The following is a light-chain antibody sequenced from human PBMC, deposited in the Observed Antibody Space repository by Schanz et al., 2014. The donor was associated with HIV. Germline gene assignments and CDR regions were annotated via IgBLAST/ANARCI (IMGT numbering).Light chain of an antibody. CDR2: DVS. CDR1: SSDVGYYDY. V-gene: IGLV2-14*03. J-gene: IGLJ1*01. CDR3: SSYTSSSTRV. Sequence: QSVLTQPASVSGSPGQSITISCTGTSSDVGYYDYLSWYQQHPGKAPKVMIYDVSNRPSGVSNRFSGSKSGTTASLTISGLQADDEADYYCSSYTSSSTRVFGTGTKLTVL.